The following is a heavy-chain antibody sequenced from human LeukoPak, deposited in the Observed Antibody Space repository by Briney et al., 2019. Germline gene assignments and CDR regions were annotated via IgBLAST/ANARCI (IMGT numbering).Heavy chain of an antibody. Sequence: SETLSLTCTVSGGSISSSSYYWGWMRQPPGKGLEWIGSINYSGSTYYNPSLKSRVTISVDTSKNQFSLKLSSVTAADTAVYYCARLLRQWELRYFDYWGQGTLVTVSS. CDR1: GGSISSSSYY. CDR3: ARLLRQWELRYFDY. D-gene: IGHD1-26*01. V-gene: IGHV4-39*01. CDR2: INYSGST. J-gene: IGHJ4*02.